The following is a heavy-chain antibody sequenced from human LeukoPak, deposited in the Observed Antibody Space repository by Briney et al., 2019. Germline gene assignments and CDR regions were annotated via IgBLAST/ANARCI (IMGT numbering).Heavy chain of an antibody. V-gene: IGHV1-69*05. Sequence: SVKVSCKASGGTFSSYAISWVRQAPGQGLEWMGRIIPIFGTANYAQKFQGRVAIATDESTSTAYMELSSLRSEDTAVYYCARESKNVLLWFGESQTDFDYWGQGTLVTVSS. CDR2: IIPIFGTA. D-gene: IGHD3-10*01. CDR3: ARESKNVLLWFGESQTDFDY. J-gene: IGHJ4*02. CDR1: GGTFSSYA.